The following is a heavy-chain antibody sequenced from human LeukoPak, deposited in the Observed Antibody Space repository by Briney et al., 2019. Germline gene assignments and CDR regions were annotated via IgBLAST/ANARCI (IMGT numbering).Heavy chain of an antibody. J-gene: IGHJ6*03. Sequence: PSETLSLTCTVSGGISSSAYYWGWIRQPPGKGLEWIGYIYSSGSTNYNPSLKSRVTMSVDTSKNQFSLKVHSVTAADTAVYYCARVYDSGSQAYFYYMDVWGKGTTVTISS. CDR2: IYSSGST. CDR3: ARVYDSGSQAYFYYMDV. D-gene: IGHD3-10*01. V-gene: IGHV4-61*08. CDR1: GGISSSAYY.